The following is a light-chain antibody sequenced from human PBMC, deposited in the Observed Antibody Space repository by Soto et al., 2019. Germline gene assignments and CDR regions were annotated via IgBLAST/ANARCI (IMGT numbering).Light chain of an antibody. V-gene: IGLV2-11*01. J-gene: IGLJ1*01. CDR1: PTDVCGYNY. CDR2: DVN. CDR3: CSYAGSYIFV. Sequence: QSVLTQPRSVSWSPGQSVTISCTGTPTDVCGYNYVSWYQQHPGKAPKLIIYDVNKRPTGVPDRFSGSKSGITASLTISGLRPEDEADYHCCSYAGSYIFVLGTRTKVNVL.